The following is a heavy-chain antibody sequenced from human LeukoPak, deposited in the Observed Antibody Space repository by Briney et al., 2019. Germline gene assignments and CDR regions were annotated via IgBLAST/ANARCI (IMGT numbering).Heavy chain of an antibody. CDR3: ARSTSSGSYGYYVYPMNV. CDR2: IYSNRDT. V-gene: IGHV4-59*08. D-gene: IGHD1-26*01. CDR1: GDSIRGYY. J-gene: IGHJ6*02. Sequence: PSETLSLTRTVSGDSIRGYYWTWIRQAPGKGLEWIGNIYSNRDTNYSPTLKSRVTMSVDTSYNEISLQLSSVTAADTAVYFCARSTSSGSYGYYVYPMNVWGQGTTVTVSS.